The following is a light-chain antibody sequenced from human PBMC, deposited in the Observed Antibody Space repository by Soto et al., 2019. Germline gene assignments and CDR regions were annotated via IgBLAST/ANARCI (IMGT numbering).Light chain of an antibody. CDR2: DVS. J-gene: IGLJ2*01. Sequence: QSALTQPASVSGSPGQSITISCTGTSSDVGGYNYVSWDQQHPGKAPKLMIYDVSNRPSGVSNRFSGSKSGNTASLTISGLQAEDAAEYYCSSYTSSSTLFGGGTQLTVL. CDR3: SSYTSSSTL. V-gene: IGLV2-14*01. CDR1: SSDVGGYNY.